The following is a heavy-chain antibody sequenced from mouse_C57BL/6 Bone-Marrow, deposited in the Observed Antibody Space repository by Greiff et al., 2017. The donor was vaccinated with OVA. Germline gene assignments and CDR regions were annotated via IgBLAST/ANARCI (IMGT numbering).Heavy chain of an antibody. J-gene: IGHJ3*01. CDR2: ISSGSSTI. V-gene: IGHV5-17*01. D-gene: IGHD4-1*01. Sequence: VKLVESGGGLVKPGGSLKLSCAASGFTFSDYGMHWVRQAPEKGLEWVAYISSGSSTIYYADTVKGRFTISRDNAKNTLFLQMTSLRSEDTAMYYCANWPWFAYWGQGTLVTVSA. CDR3: ANWPWFAY. CDR1: GFTFSDYG.